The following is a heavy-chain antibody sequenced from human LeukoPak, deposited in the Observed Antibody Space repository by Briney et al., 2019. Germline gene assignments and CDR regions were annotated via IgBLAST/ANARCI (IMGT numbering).Heavy chain of an antibody. CDR1: GFTFSSYG. V-gene: IGHV3-21*01. CDR3: ARDSVRGSHAFDI. J-gene: IGHJ3*02. D-gene: IGHD3-10*01. Sequence: PGGSLRLSCAASGFTFSSYGMHWVRQAPGKGLEWVSSISSSSSYIYYADSVKGRFTISRDNAKNSLYLQMNSLRAEDTAVYYCARDSVRGSHAFDIWGQGTMVTVSS. CDR2: ISSSSSYI.